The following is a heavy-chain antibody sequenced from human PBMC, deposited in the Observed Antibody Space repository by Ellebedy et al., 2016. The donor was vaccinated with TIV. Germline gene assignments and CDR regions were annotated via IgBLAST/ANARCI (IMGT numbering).Heavy chain of an antibody. Sequence: GGSLRLSXAASGFTFRSFGMHWVRQAPGKGLEWVAVIWYDGSKKYYADSVKGRFTISRDNSKNTLYLQMNSLRAEDTAVYYCAGPITGTSGGAFDYWGRGTLVTVSS. CDR1: GFTFRSFG. CDR2: IWYDGSKK. CDR3: AGPITGTSGGAFDY. D-gene: IGHD1-7*01. J-gene: IGHJ4*02. V-gene: IGHV3-33*01.